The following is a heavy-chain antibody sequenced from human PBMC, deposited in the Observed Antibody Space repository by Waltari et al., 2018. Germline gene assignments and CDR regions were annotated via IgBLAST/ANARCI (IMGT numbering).Heavy chain of an antibody. Sequence: QVQLVQSGAEVKKPGSSVKVSCKASGGTFSSYAISWVRQAPGQWLEWMGRIIPIFGTANYAQKFQGRVTITADKSTSTAYMELSSLRSEDTAVYYCASQYCSGGSCLRGPNWYFDLWGRGTLVTVSS. D-gene: IGHD2-15*01. CDR1: GGTFSSYA. CDR2: IIPIFGTA. V-gene: IGHV1-69*08. CDR3: ASQYCSGGSCLRGPNWYFDL. J-gene: IGHJ2*01.